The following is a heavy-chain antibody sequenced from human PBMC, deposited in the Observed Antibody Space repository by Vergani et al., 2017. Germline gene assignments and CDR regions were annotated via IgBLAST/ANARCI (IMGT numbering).Heavy chain of an antibody. CDR2: IYYSGST. Sequence: QVQLQQWGAGLLKPSETLSLTCAVYGGSISSSSYYWGWIRQPPGKGLEWIGSIYYSGSTYYNPSLKSRVTISVDTSKNQFSLKLSSVTAADTAVYYCARVASPYGGTTVDYWGQGTLVTVSS. V-gene: IGHV4-39*07. CDR1: GGSISSSSYY. D-gene: IGHD4-23*01. CDR3: ARVASPYGGTTVDY. J-gene: IGHJ4*02.